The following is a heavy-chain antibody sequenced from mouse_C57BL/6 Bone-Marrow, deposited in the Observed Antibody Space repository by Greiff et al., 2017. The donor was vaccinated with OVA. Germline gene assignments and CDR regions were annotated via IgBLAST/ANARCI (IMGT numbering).Heavy chain of an antibody. V-gene: IGHV1-82*01. CDR3: EWMGRFFDFGG. Sequence: VQLQQSGPELVKPGASVKISCKASGYAFSSSWMNWVKQRPGEGLEWIGRIYPEDGDTNYNEKFKGKATLTADKSSSTAYMQLSSLTSEDSAVYFCEWMGRFFDFGGWGTGTTVTVSS. D-gene: IGHD1-1*01. CDR1: GYAFSSSW. J-gene: IGHJ1*03. CDR2: IYPEDGDT.